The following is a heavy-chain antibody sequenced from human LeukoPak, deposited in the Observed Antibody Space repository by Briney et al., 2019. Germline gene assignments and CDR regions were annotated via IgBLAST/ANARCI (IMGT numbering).Heavy chain of an antibody. CDR2: IRYDGSHE. D-gene: IGHD1-26*01. CDR3: AKPSGSGVDY. Sequence: GGSLRLSCAASGFNFRTHGMHWVRQAPGKGLEWVAFIRYDGSHEYYADSVKGRFTISRDNSKNTLYLQMNSVRSEDTALYYCAKPSGSGVDYWGQGTRVTVSS. CDR1: GFNFRTHG. J-gene: IGHJ4*01. V-gene: IGHV3-30*02.